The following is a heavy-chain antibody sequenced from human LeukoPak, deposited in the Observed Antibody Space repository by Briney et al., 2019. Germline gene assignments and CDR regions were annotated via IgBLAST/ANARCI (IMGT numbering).Heavy chain of an antibody. D-gene: IGHD6-13*01. V-gene: IGHV3-21*01. Sequence: GGSLRLSCAASGFTFSSYSMNWVRQAPGKGLEWVPSISSSSSYIYYADSVKGRFTISRDNAKNSLYLQMNSLRAEDTAVYYCARSYSSSWYDGPDYWGQGTLVTVSS. J-gene: IGHJ4*02. CDR3: ARSYSSSWYDGPDY. CDR1: GFTFSSYS. CDR2: ISSSSSYI.